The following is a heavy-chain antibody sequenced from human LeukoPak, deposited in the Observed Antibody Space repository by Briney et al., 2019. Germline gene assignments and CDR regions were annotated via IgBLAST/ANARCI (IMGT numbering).Heavy chain of an antibody. D-gene: IGHD3-22*01. CDR2: ISSGSSTI. CDR1: GFTFSSYS. J-gene: IGHJ4*02. CDR3: ARSSTTYYYDTSSHY. Sequence: GGSLRLSCAASGFTFSSYSMNWVRQAPGKGLEWVSYISSGSSTIYYADSVKGRFTISRDNAKSSLYLQMNSLRAEDTAVYYCARSSTTYYYDTSSHYWGQGTLVTVSS. V-gene: IGHV3-48*04.